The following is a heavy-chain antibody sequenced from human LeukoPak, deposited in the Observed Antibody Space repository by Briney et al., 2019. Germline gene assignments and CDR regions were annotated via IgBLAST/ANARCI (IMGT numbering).Heavy chain of an antibody. CDR1: GFTFSNYA. J-gene: IGHJ4*02. CDR2: INVSGGST. CDR3: AKGSGFDY. Sequence: GGSLRLSCAASGFTFSNYAMSWVRQAPGKGLEWVSGINVSGGSTFYADSVRGRFTISRDNSKNTLYLQMNSLRADDTAVYYCAKGSGFDYWGQGTLVTVSS. V-gene: IGHV3-23*01. D-gene: IGHD1-14*01.